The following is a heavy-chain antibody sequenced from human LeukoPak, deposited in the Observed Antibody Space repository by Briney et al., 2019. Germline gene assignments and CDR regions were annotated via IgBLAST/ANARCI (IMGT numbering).Heavy chain of an antibody. V-gene: IGHV1-2*02. CDR3: ARGTEQWLVRGGRGSFDP. Sequence: GASVKVSCKASGCTFTGYYMHWVRQAPGQGLEWMGWINPNSGGTNYAQKFQGRVTMTRDTSISTAYMELSRLRSDDTAVYYCARGTEQWLVRGGRGSFDPWGQGTLVTVSS. J-gene: IGHJ5*02. D-gene: IGHD6-19*01. CDR2: INPNSGGT. CDR1: GCTFTGYY.